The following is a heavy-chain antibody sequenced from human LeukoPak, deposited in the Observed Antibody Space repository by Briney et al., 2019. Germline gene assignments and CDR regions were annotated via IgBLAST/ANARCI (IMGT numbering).Heavy chain of an antibody. J-gene: IGHJ4*02. CDR3: ATSVYYDSSDYIQSDY. V-gene: IGHV3-23*01. CDR1: GFTFSSYA. D-gene: IGHD3-22*01. Sequence: GGSLRLSCAASGFTFSSYAMSWVRQAPGKGLEWVSAISGSGGSTYYADSVKGRFTISRDNSKNALYLQMHSLRAEDTAVYYCATSVYYDSSDYIQSDYWGQGTLVTVSS. CDR2: ISGSGGST.